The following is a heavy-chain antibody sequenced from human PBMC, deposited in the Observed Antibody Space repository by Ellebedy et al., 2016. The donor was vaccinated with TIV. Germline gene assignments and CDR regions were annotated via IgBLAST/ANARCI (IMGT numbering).Heavy chain of an antibody. V-gene: IGHV4-38-2*02. CDR2: IHHSGST. CDR3: ANQEFYGSGCFPN. Sequence: MPSETLSLTCTVSGYPISNGYYWGWIRQPQGKGLEWIGSIHHSGSTYYNQSLKSRVTISVDTSKNQFSLKLNSMTAADTAVYYCANQEFYGSGCFPNWGQGTLVTVSS. CDR1: GYPISNGYY. J-gene: IGHJ4*02. D-gene: IGHD3-10*01.